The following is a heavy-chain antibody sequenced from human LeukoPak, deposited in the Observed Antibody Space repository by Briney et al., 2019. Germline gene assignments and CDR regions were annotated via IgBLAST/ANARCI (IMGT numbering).Heavy chain of an antibody. D-gene: IGHD2-15*01. CDR3: ARKAVVHYYYYMDV. CDR2: ISSSSSTI. V-gene: IGHV3-48*01. J-gene: IGHJ6*03. CDR1: GFTFSSYS. Sequence: GGSLRLSCAASGFTFSSYSMNWVRQAPGKGLEWVSYISSSSSTIYYADSVKGRFTISRDNAKNSLYLQMNSLRAEDTAVYYCARKAVVHYYYYMDVWGKGTTITVSS.